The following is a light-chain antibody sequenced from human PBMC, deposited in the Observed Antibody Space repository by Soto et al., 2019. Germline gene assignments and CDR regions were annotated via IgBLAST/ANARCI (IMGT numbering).Light chain of an antibody. J-gene: IGKJ2*01. Sequence: EIVLTQSPGTLSLSPGEGATLSCRASQSVRSNYLAWYQQKPGQAPRLLIYGASSRATGIPDRFSGTGSGTDFTLTISILEPEDFAVYYCQQYGGSPYTFGQGTKLEIK. V-gene: IGKV3-20*01. CDR3: QQYGGSPYT. CDR1: QSVRSNY. CDR2: GAS.